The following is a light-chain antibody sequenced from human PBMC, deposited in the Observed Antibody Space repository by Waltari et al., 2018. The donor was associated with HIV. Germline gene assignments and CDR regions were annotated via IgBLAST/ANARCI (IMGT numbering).Light chain of an antibody. J-gene: IGLJ2*01. Sequence: SSELTQPPSVSVSPGPTAIITCSGDKLGDKYASWYQQRPGQSPLLVLYQEAKRPSGIPERFSGSNSGNTATLTISGTQPMDEADYYCQGWDSSTPIFGGGTNLSVL. CDR3: QGWDSSTPI. V-gene: IGLV3-1*01. CDR1: KLGDKY. CDR2: QEA.